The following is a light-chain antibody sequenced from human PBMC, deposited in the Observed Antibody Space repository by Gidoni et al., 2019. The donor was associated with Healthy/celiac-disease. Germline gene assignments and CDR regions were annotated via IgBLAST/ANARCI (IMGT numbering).Light chain of an antibody. Sequence: DIQMTQSPSSLSASVGDRVTITCQASQDVSNYLNGYQQKPGKAPKLLIYDASNLETGVPSRFSGSGSGTDFTFTISSLQPEDIATYYCQQYDNLPRYTFXXXTKLEIK. CDR1: QDVSNY. V-gene: IGKV1-33*01. CDR3: QQYDNLPRYT. CDR2: DAS. J-gene: IGKJ2*01.